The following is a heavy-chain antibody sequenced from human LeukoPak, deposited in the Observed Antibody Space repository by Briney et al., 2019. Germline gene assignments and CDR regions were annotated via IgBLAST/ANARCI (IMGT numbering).Heavy chain of an antibody. J-gene: IGHJ3*01. D-gene: IGHD2-15*01. V-gene: IGHV3-33*01. Sequence: PGRSLRLSCAASRFTFSSYGMHWVRQAPGKGLEWVAVIWYDGSDKYYADSVKGRFTISRDNSKNTLYLQMNSLRADDTAVYYCTRAGGAFDLWGQGTVVTVSS. CDR3: TRAGGAFDL. CDR2: IWYDGSDK. CDR1: RFTFSSYG.